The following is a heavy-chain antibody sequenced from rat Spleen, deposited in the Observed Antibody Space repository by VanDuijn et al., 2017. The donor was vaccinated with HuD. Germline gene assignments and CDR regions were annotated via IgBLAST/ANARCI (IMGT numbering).Heavy chain of an antibody. J-gene: IGHJ2*01. Sequence: QVRLTESGPGLVQPSQTLSLTCTVSGFSLTAYSVFWVRQPSGKGLEWMGRVRYNGDTSYNSALKSRLSISRDTSKNQVFLKMNSLQTEDTAIYFCVRERVPGFAFYFDYWGQGVMVTVSS. CDR3: VRERVPGFAFYFDY. D-gene: IGHD1-4*01. CDR1: GFSLTAYS. V-gene: IGHV2-8*01. CDR2: VRYNGDT.